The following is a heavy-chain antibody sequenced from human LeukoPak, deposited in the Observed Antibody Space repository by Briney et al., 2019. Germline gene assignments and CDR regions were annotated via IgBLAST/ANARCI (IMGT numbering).Heavy chain of an antibody. CDR3: ARVFGRGVIAAAGLDY. CDR2: INHSGST. CDR1: GGSFSGYY. J-gene: IGHJ4*02. Sequence: SETLSLTCAVYGGSFSGYYWSWIRQPPGKGQEWIGEINHSGSTNYNPSLKSRVTISVDTSKNQFSLKLSSVTAADTAVYYCARVFGRGVIAAAGLDYWGQGTLVTVSS. D-gene: IGHD6-13*01. V-gene: IGHV4-34*01.